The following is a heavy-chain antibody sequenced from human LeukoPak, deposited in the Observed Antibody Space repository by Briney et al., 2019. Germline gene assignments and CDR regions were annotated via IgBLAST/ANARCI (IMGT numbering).Heavy chain of an antibody. CDR3: ASFGVSSGCYFSVC. J-gene: IGHJ4*02. V-gene: IGHV1-18*01. Sequence: GAGVKVSCMSSGYTLTSYGISWVRQAPGQGLEWMGWLTTSNGKTNNVRKLQGRVIITTETSRRTACVELRGQPSDHGAVSFFASFGVSSGCYFSVCWGQGTLVTVS. CDR2: LTTSNGKT. D-gene: IGHD6-19*01. CDR1: GYTLTSYG.